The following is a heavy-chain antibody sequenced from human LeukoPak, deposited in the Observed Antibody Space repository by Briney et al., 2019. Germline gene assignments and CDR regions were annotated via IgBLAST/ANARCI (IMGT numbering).Heavy chain of an antibody. CDR3: ARGVAAAGNYYYYYMDV. Sequence: GASVKVSRKASGGTFSSYAISWVRQAPGQGLEWMGGIIPIFGTANYAQKFQGRVTITTDESTSTAYMELSSLRSEDTAVYYCARGVAAAGNYYYYYMDVWGKGTTVTVSS. J-gene: IGHJ6*03. CDR2: IIPIFGTA. CDR1: GGTFSSYA. D-gene: IGHD6-13*01. V-gene: IGHV1-69*05.